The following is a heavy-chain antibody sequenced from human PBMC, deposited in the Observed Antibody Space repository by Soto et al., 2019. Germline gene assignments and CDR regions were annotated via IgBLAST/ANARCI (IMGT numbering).Heavy chain of an antibody. J-gene: IGHJ6*01. CDR3: AKVCNWDIYYYYYGMEA. CDR1: GFTFSHYT. D-gene: IGHD7-27*01. CDR2: ISVSGCST. Sequence: PVVSLILSCSASGFTFSHYTMTWFRQGPGKGLEWVSAISVSGCSTYYADSVKGRFTISRDNSKNTLYLQMNSLRAEDTAVYYCAKVCNWDIYYYYYGMEAWGQGNTVNVSS. V-gene: IGHV3-23*01.